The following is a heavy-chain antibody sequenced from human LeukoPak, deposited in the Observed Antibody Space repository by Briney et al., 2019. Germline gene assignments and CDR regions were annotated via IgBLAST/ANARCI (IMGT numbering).Heavy chain of an antibody. Sequence: ASVKVSCKASGYTYTSYYMHWVRQAPGQGLEWMGIINPSGGSTSYAQKFQGRVTMTRDTSTSKVYMELSSLRSEDTAVYYCARDLWISSKIGYYFLVGYWGQGALVTVSS. V-gene: IGHV1-46*01. CDR3: ARDLWISSKIGYYFLVGY. CDR1: GYTYTSYY. D-gene: IGHD3-22*01. J-gene: IGHJ4*02. CDR2: INPSGGST.